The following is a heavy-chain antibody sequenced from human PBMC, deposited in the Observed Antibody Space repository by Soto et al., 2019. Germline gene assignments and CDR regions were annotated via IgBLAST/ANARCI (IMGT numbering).Heavy chain of an antibody. CDR3: ARVSSFDCGGDCSNYFDY. V-gene: IGHV1-46*03. Sequence: GASVKVSCKASGYTFTSYYMHWVRQAPGQGLEWMGIINPSGGSTSYAQKFQGRVTMTRDTSTSTVYMELSSLRSEDTAVYYCARVSSFDCGGDCSNYFDYWGQGTLVTVSS. J-gene: IGHJ4*02. D-gene: IGHD2-21*01. CDR2: INPSGGST. CDR1: GYTFTSYY.